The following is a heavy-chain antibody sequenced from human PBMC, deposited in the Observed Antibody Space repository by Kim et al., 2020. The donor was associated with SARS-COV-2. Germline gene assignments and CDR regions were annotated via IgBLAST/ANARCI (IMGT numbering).Heavy chain of an antibody. D-gene: IGHD2-15*01. CDR3: ARAPEYLPSGGNRPYYFDY. Sequence: GESLKISCKGSGYSFTSYWIGWVRQMPGKGLEWMGIIYPGFSDTKYSPSFQGQVTISADKSISTAYLQWSSLKASDTAMYYCARAPEYLPSGGNRPYYFDYWGQGTLVTVSS. J-gene: IGHJ4*02. CDR1: GYSFTSYW. V-gene: IGHV5-51*01. CDR2: IYPGFSDT.